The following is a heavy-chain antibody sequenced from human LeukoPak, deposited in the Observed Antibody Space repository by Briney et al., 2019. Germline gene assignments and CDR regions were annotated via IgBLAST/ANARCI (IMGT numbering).Heavy chain of an antibody. CDR3: ARDLLGWHLDY. CDR1: GFAFNYYG. J-gene: IGHJ4*02. CDR2: IRSDGTEK. V-gene: IGHV3-30*02. Sequence: PGGSLRLSCAASGFAFNYYGMYWVRQAPNKGLEWVAFIRSDGTEKYYADSVKGRFTISRDNSKNTLFLQMNSLRPDDTALYYCARDLLGWHLDYWGQGTLVTVSS. D-gene: IGHD2-15*01.